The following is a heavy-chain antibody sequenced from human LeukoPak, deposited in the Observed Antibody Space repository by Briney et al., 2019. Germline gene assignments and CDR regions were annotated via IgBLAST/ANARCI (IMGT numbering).Heavy chain of an antibody. CDR1: GFTFSSYW. CDR3: ARDLFRGSYYYYYYYMDV. Sequence: GGSLRLSCSASGFTFSSYWMSWVRQAPGKGLEWVANIKQDGSEKYYVDSVKGRFTISRDNAKNSLYLQMNSLRAEDTAVYYCARDLFRGSYYYYYYYMDVWGKGTTVTVSS. CDR2: IKQDGSEK. J-gene: IGHJ6*03. V-gene: IGHV3-7*01. D-gene: IGHD1-26*01.